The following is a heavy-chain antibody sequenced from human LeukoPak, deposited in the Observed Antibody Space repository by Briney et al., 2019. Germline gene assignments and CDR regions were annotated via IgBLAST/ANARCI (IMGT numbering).Heavy chain of an antibody. CDR3: ARAYSSSWYEFDY. D-gene: IGHD6-13*01. J-gene: IGHJ4*02. CDR1: GGSISSYY. Sequence: SEALSLTCTVSGGSISSYYWSWIREPPGKGLEWIGYIYYSGSTNYNPSHKSRVTISVDTSKNQFSLKLSSVTAADTAVYYCARAYSSSWYEFDYWGQGTLVTVSS. CDR2: IYYSGST. V-gene: IGHV4-59*01.